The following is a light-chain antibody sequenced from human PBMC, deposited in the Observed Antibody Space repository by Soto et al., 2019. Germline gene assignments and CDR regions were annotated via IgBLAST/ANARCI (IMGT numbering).Light chain of an antibody. V-gene: IGLV2-11*01. CDR1: SSDVGGYNY. Sequence: QSVLTQPRSVSGSPGQSVTISCTGTSSDVGGYNYVSWYQQHPGKAPKVMIYDVSKRPSGVPDRFSGSKSGNTASLTISGIQAEDEADYYCCSHAGSYTYVFGTGTKVTVL. CDR3: CSHAGSYTYV. J-gene: IGLJ1*01. CDR2: DVS.